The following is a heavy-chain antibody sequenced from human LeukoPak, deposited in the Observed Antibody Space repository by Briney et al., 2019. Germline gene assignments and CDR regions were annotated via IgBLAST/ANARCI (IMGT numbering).Heavy chain of an antibody. V-gene: IGHV4-4*02. CDR3: ARVATAMVIMAFDI. CDR1: GGSISSSNW. J-gene: IGHJ3*02. D-gene: IGHD5-18*01. Sequence: SETLSLTCAASGGSISSSNWWSWVRPPPGEGLEWIGEIYHSGSTNYNPSLKSRVTISVDKSKNQFSLKLSSVTAADTAVYYCARVATAMVIMAFDIWGQGTMVTVSS. CDR2: IYHSGST.